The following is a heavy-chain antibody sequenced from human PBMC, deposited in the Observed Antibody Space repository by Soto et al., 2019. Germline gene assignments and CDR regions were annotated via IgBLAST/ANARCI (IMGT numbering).Heavy chain of an antibody. Sequence: QAQLVESGGGVVQPGRSLRLSCAASGFTFSSYGMHWVRQAPGKGLEWVAVISYDGSNKYYADSVKGRFTISRDNSKNTLYLQMNSLRAEDTAVYYCAKDQGQYYYYGMDVWGQGTTVTVSS. CDR3: AKDQGQYYYYGMDV. CDR1: GFTFSSYG. J-gene: IGHJ6*02. CDR2: ISYDGSNK. V-gene: IGHV3-30*18.